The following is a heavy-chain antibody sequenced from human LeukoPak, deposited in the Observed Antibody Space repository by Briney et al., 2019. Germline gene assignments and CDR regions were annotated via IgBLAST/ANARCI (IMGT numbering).Heavy chain of an antibody. CDR2: IRYDGSNK. V-gene: IGHV3-30*02. CDR1: GFTFSSYG. Sequence: GGSLRLSCAASGFTFSSYGMHWVRQAPGKGLEWVAFIRYDGSNKYYADSVKGRFTISRDNSKNTLYLQMDSLRAEDTAVYYCAKDGLLWKEYFQHWGQGTLVTVSS. D-gene: IGHD3-10*01. J-gene: IGHJ1*01. CDR3: AKDGLLWKEYFQH.